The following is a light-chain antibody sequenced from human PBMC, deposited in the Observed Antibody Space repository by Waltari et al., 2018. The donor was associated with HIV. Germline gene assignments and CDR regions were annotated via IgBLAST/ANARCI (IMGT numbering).Light chain of an antibody. CDR2: AAS. V-gene: IGKV1-39*01. CDR3: QQSYRTPRT. CDR1: QIINNH. J-gene: IGKJ2*02. Sequence: DIQMTQSPSSLSASVGDRVTITCRASQIINNHLNWYQQIPGKAPKLLINAASTLQSGVPSRFSGSGSGTGFTLTISSLQSEDFATYYCQQSYRTPRTFGQGTKLEIK.